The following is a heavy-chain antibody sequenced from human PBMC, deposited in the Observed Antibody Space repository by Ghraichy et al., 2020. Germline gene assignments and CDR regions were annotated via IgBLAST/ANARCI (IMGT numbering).Heavy chain of an antibody. CDR3: ARGRGYQLLSGYYYYGMDV. D-gene: IGHD2-2*01. V-gene: IGHV4-34*01. CDR1: GGSFSGYY. CDR2: INHSGST. Sequence: SETLSLTCAVYGGSFSGYYWSWIRQPPGKGLEWIGEINHSGSTNYNPSLKSRVTISVDASKNQFSLRLSSVTAADTAVYYCARGRGYQLLSGYYYYGMDVWGQGTTVTVSS. J-gene: IGHJ6*02.